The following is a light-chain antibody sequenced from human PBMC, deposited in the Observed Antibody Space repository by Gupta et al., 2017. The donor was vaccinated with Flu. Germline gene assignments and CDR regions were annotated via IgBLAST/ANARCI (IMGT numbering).Light chain of an antibody. CDR2: DNS. CDR3: QVWDGSTDQYV. CDR1: NIGSKS. Sequence: SYVLTQPSSASVAPRQTARHSCGGNNIGSKSVHWYQQKPGQAPVFVVYDNSDRPSGLPERLSGSKSSNTATLTISRVEAGDEADYYCQVWDGSTDQYVFATGTTVTVL. J-gene: IGLJ1*01. V-gene: IGLV3-21*02.